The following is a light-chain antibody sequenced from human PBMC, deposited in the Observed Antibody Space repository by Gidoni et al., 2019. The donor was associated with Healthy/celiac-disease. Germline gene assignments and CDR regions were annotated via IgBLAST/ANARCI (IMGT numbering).Light chain of an antibody. CDR1: QSVSSSY. V-gene: IGKV3-20*01. J-gene: IGKJ1*01. Sequence: ELVLTQSPGTLSLSPGERATLSCRASQSVSSSYLAGYQQKPGQAPRRLIYGASSRATGIPDRFSGSGSGTDFTLTISRLEPEDFAGYYCQQYGSSPRTFGQGTKVEIK. CDR2: GAS. CDR3: QQYGSSPRT.